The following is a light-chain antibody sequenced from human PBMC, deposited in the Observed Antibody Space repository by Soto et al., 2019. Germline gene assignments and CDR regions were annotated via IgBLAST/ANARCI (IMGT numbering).Light chain of an antibody. CDR3: AAWDDRLTDVR. CDR1: SSNIGSNI. CDR2: NNN. J-gene: IGLJ2*01. Sequence: QSALTQPASVSGTPGQRVTISCSGGSSNIGSNIVSWYQLLPGTAPKLLISNNNQRPSGVPDRFSGSKSGTSASLAISGLQSEDEADYSCAAWDDRLTDVRFGGGTKLPVL. V-gene: IGLV1-44*01.